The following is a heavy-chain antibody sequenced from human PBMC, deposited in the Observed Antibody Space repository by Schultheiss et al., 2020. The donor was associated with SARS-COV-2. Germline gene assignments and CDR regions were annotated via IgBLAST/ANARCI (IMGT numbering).Heavy chain of an antibody. D-gene: IGHD6-6*01. V-gene: IGHV3-74*01. CDR3: ARDRFGSSSYSYYYGMDV. CDR2: INSDGSST. CDR1: GFTFSSYW. J-gene: IGHJ6*02. Sequence: GESLKISCAASGFTFSSYWMHWVRQAPGKGLVWVSRINSDGSSTSYADSVKGRFTISRDNAKNTLYLQMNSLRAEDTAVYYCARDRFGSSSYSYYYGMDVWGQGTTVTVSS.